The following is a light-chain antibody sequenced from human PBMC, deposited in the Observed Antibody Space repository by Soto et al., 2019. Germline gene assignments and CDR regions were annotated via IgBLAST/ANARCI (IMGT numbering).Light chain of an antibody. V-gene: IGKV3-20*01. CDR2: GAS. J-gene: IGKJ1*01. CDR1: QSVNSNY. Sequence: EILLTQSPGTLSLSPGERASLSCRASQSVNSNYLAWYQQKPGQAPRLLIYGASSRATDIPDRFSGSGSGTDFTLTISRLEPEDFAVYSCQQYGGSPRTFGQGTKVDIK. CDR3: QQYGGSPRT.